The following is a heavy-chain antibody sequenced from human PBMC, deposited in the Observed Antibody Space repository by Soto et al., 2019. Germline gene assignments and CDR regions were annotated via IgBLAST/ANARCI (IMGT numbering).Heavy chain of an antibody. CDR1: GGSISSSNW. CDR3: ARVAVAGTRVDY. CDR2: IYHSGST. J-gene: IGHJ4*02. V-gene: IGHV4-4*02. Sequence: QVQLQESGPGLVKPSGTLSLTCAVSGGSISSSNWWSWVRQPPGKGLEWIGEIYHSGSTNYNPSLKSRVXXXVXXSKTPFSLKLSSVTAADTAVYYCARVAVAGTRVDYWGQGTLVTVSS. D-gene: IGHD6-19*01.